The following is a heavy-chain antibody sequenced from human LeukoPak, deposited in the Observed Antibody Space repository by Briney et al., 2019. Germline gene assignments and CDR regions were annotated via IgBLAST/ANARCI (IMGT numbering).Heavy chain of an antibody. CDR1: GFTFSSYW. V-gene: IGHV3-7*01. CDR3: ARESKGRSKIDY. CDR2: IKKDGNER. Sequence: PGGSLRLACAASGFTFSSYWMSCVRQAPGKGLEWVANIKKDGNERYNVDSVKGRFTISRDNANNSLYLQMNSLRAEETAVYYCARESKGRSKIDYWGQGTLVTVSS. D-gene: IGHD4-17*01. J-gene: IGHJ4*02.